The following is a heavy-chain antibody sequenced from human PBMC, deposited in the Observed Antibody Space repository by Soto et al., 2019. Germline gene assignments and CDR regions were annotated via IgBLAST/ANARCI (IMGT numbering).Heavy chain of an antibody. D-gene: IGHD6-13*01. J-gene: IGHJ4*02. V-gene: IGHV5-10-1*01. CDR1: GYSFTSYW. Sequence: GESLKISCQGSGYSFTSYWISWVRQMPGKGLEWMGRIDPSDSYTNYSPSFQGHVTISADKSISTAYLQWSSLKASDTAMYYRASQGAYSSSWYEWGQGTLVTVSS. CDR2: IDPSDSYT. CDR3: ASQGAYSSSWYE.